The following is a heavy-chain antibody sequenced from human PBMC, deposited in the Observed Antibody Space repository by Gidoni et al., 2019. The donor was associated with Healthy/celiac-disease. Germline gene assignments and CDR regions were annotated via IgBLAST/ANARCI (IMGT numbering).Heavy chain of an antibody. CDR2: IYYSGST. CDR1: GGSISSYY. Sequence: QVQLQESGPGLVRPSETLSLTCTVSGGSISSYYWSWIRQPPGKGLEWIGYIYYSGSTNYNPSLKSRVTISVDTSKNQFSLKLSSVTAADTAVYYCARIEWQGAFDIWGQGTMVTVSS. V-gene: IGHV4-59*01. J-gene: IGHJ3*02. D-gene: IGHD2-8*01. CDR3: ARIEWQGAFDI.